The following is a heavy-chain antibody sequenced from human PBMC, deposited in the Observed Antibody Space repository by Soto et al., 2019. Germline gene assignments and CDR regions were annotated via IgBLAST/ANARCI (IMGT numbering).Heavy chain of an antibody. CDR1: GYTFTSYD. Sequence: GASVKVSCTASGYTFTSYDINWVRQATGQGLERMGWMNAGNGNTKYSQKFQGRVTITRDTSASTAYMELSSLRSEDTAVYYCARDRRITMVRGVIGGDYYYYGMDVWGQGTTVTVSS. D-gene: IGHD3-10*01. J-gene: IGHJ6*02. CDR3: ARDRRITMVRGVIGGDYYYYGMDV. CDR2: MNAGNGNT. V-gene: IGHV1-3*01.